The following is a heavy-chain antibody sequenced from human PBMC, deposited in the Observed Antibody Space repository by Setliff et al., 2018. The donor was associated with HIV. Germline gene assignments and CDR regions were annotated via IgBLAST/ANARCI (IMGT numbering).Heavy chain of an antibody. J-gene: IGHJ4*02. CDR1: GYTFSDYY. V-gene: IGHV1-69-2*01. Sequence: VKVSCKASGYTFSDYYIFWVQQAPGEGLEWMGRVDPKDGETIYAAKFQDRITITADTSTDTAYTELSSLRSEDTAVYYCATVNYYDSSGFVYWGQGTLVTVSS. D-gene: IGHD3-22*01. CDR2: VDPKDGET. CDR3: ATVNYYDSSGFVY.